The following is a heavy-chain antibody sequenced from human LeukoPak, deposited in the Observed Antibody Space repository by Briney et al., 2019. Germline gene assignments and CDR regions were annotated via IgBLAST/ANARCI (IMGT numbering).Heavy chain of an antibody. CDR2: INHSGST. J-gene: IGHJ4*02. CDR3: ARDVWFGELYTFDY. V-gene: IGHV4-34*01. CDR1: GGSFSGYY. D-gene: IGHD3-10*01. Sequence: SETLSLTCAVYGGSFSGYYWSWIRQPPGKGLEWIGEINHSGSTNYNPSLKSRVTISVDTSKNQFSLKLSSVTAADTAVYYCARDVWFGELYTFDYWGQGTLVTVSS.